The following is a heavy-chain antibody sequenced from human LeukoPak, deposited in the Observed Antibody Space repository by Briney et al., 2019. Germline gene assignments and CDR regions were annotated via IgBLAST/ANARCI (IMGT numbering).Heavy chain of an antibody. Sequence: GGSLRLSCAASGFTFSSYWMHWVRQAPGKGLVWVSNISSDGSTTTYADSVKGRFTISRDNAENTLYLQMNSLRAEDTAVYYCAKGGKWDVTPFDYWGQGTLVTVSS. V-gene: IGHV3-74*01. CDR1: GFTFSSYW. J-gene: IGHJ4*02. CDR2: ISSDGSTT. D-gene: IGHD1-26*01. CDR3: AKGGKWDVTPFDY.